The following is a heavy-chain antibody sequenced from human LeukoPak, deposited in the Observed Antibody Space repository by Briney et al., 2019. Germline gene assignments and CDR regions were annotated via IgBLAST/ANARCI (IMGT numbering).Heavy chain of an antibody. J-gene: IGHJ3*01. CDR1: GFTFSNYA. Sequence: PGGSLRLSCAASGFTFSNYAMTWIRQAPEKGLEWVSSIRGGGDHIKYSDSAKGRFSISRDNSKNTLYLQMDSLRVDDTAVYYCGRDPNGDYIGAFDFRGQGTKVTVSP. V-gene: IGHV3-23*01. CDR2: IRGGGDHI. CDR3: GRDPNGDYIGAFDF. D-gene: IGHD4-17*01.